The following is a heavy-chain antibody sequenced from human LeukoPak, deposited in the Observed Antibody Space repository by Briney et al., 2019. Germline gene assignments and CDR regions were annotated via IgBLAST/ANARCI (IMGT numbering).Heavy chain of an antibody. Sequence: ASVKVSCKASGYTFTGYYMHWVRQAPGQGLERMGWINPNSGGTNYVQKFQGRVTMTRDTSISTAYMELSRLRSDDTAVYYCVRGGQLGLLSNWFDPWGQGTLVTVSS. V-gene: IGHV1-2*02. D-gene: IGHD6-13*01. CDR2: INPNSGGT. CDR1: GYTFTGYY. J-gene: IGHJ5*02. CDR3: VRGGQLGLLSNWFDP.